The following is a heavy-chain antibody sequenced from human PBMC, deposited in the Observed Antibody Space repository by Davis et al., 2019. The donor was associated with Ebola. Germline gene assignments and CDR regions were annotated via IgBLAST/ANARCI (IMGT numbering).Heavy chain of an antibody. J-gene: IGHJ5*02. CDR3: ARAVTMVLPSGWFDP. Sequence: AASVKVSCNASGYTFTRYGISWVRQAPGQGLEWMGWISAYNGNTNYAQNLQGRVTMTTDTSTSTAYMEVRSLRYDDTAVYYCARAVTMVLPSGWFDPWGQGTLVTVSS. CDR1: GYTFTRYG. V-gene: IGHV1-18*01. D-gene: IGHD3-10*01. CDR2: ISAYNGNT.